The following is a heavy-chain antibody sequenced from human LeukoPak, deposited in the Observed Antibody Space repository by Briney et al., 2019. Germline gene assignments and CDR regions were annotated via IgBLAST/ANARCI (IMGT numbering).Heavy chain of an antibody. J-gene: IGHJ4*02. V-gene: IGHV1-18*01. D-gene: IGHD3-10*01. Sequence: ASVKVSCKASGYTFTSYDINWVRQATGQGLEWMGWISAYNGNTNYAQKLQGRVTMTTDTSTSTAYMELRSLRSDDTAVCYCAREPDFGEPPTDYWGQGTLVTVSS. CDR1: GYTFTSYD. CDR3: AREPDFGEPPTDY. CDR2: ISAYNGNT.